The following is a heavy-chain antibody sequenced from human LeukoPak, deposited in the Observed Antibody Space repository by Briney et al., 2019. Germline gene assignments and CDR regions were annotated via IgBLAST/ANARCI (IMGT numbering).Heavy chain of an antibody. J-gene: IGHJ5*02. D-gene: IGHD4-23*01. CDR1: GGSISSGDYY. CDR3: ARVSVVTPTSNSFWFDP. Sequence: PSETLSLTCTLSGGSISSGDYYWSWLRQPPGKGLEWIGYIYYSGSTYYNPSLKSRVTISVDTSKNQFSLKLSSVTAADTAVYYCARVSVVTPTSNSFWFDPWGQGTLVTVSS. CDR2: IYYSGST. V-gene: IGHV4-30-4*01.